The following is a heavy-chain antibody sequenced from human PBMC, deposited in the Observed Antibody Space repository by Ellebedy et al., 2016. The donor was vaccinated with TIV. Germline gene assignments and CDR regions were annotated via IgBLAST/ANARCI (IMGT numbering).Heavy chain of an antibody. D-gene: IGHD4-17*01. J-gene: IGHJ3*02. V-gene: IGHV3-7*01. CDR3: ATDGSYGDYRSPAHAFEK. CDR2: INQDGGEQ. CDR1: RFSFRSYW. Sequence: GGSLRLSCAASRFSFRSYWMTWVRQAPGKGLEWVANINQDGGEQHYVDSVRGRFTISRDNAKNSLYLHMNSLRADDTGVYYCATDGSYGDYRSPAHAFEKWGQGTMVIVSS.